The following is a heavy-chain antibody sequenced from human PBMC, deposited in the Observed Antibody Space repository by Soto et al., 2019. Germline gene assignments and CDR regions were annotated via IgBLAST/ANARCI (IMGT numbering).Heavy chain of an antibody. D-gene: IGHD3-16*01. V-gene: IGHV4-59*08. CDR3: ARRWGRTFDY. J-gene: IGHJ4*02. CDR1: GGSISSYY. Sequence: QVQLQESGPGLVKPSETLSLTCTVSGGSISSYYWSWIRQPPGKGLEWIGYIYYSGSTNYNPSLXSXGXLXLATSKNQFSLKPSSVTAADTALYYRARRWGRTFDYWGQGTLVTVSS. CDR2: IYYSGST.